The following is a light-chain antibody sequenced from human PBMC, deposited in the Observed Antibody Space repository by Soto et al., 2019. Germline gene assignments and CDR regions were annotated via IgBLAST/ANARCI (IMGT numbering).Light chain of an antibody. CDR3: QQHDNSPLT. V-gene: IGKV3-20*01. CDR2: GAS. CDR1: QSVSSSY. Sequence: DIVLTQSPGTLSLSPGERAALSCRASQSVSSSYLAWYQQKPGQAPRLLIYGASNRATGIPDRFSGSGSGTDFTLTISRLEPEDFAVYYCQQHDNSPLTFGGGTKGEIK. J-gene: IGKJ4*01.